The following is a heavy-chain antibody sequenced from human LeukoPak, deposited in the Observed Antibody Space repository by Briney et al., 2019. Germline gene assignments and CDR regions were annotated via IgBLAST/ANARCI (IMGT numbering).Heavy chain of an antibody. Sequence: GGSLRLSCAASGFTFSNYAMHWVRQAPGKGLEWVAVISYDGSNKYYADSVKGRFAISRDNSKSTLYLLMNSLRAEDTAVYYCARDSREGYSYGSYFDYWGQGTLVTVSS. CDR2: ISYDGSNK. CDR3: ARDSREGYSYGSYFDY. V-gene: IGHV3-30*09. CDR1: GFTFSNYA. J-gene: IGHJ4*02. D-gene: IGHD5-18*01.